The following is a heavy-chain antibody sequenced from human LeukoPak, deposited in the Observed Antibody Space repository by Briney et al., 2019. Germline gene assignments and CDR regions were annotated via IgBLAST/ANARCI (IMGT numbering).Heavy chain of an antibody. J-gene: IGHJ4*02. CDR2: IYYSGST. Sequence: SETLSLTCTVSGGSISSYYWSWIRQPPGKGLEWIGYIYYSGSTNYNPSLKSRVTIPVDTSKNQFSLKLSSVTAADTAVYYCARVLRYFDRDYFDYWGQGTLVTVSS. D-gene: IGHD3-9*01. CDR3: ARVLRYFDRDYFDY. V-gene: IGHV4-59*08. CDR1: GGSISSYY.